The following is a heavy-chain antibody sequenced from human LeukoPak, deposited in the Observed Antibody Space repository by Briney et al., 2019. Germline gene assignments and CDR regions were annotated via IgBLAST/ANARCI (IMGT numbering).Heavy chain of an antibody. CDR3: AAGGASAP. CDR2: ISPGDSGI. J-gene: IGHJ5*02. CDR1: GYSFTNFW. D-gene: IGHD3-16*01. V-gene: IGHV5-51*01. Sequence: GESLKISCKGSGYSFTNFWIGWVRQMPGKGLEWMGVISPGDSGIRYSPSFQGQVTISVDKSISTACLQWSSLKASDSAMYYCAAGGASAPWGQGTLVTVSS.